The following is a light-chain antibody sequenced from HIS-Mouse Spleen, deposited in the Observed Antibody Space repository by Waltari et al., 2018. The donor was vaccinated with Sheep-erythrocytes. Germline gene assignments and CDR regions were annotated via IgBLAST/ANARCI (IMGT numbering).Light chain of an antibody. J-gene: IGLJ1*01. Sequence: SYELPQPPSVSVSPGQTARITGSGDALPKQYAYWYQQKPGQAPVLGIYKDSERPSGIPERFSGSSSGTTVTLTISGVQAEDEADYYCQSADSSGTYVFGTGTKVTVL. V-gene: IGLV3-25*03. CDR1: ALPKQY. CDR3: QSADSSGTYV. CDR2: KDS.